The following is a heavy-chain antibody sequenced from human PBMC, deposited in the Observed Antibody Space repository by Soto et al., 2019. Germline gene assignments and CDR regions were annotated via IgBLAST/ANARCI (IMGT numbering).Heavy chain of an antibody. CDR1: GFSLSTSGVG. D-gene: IGHD5-12*01. CDR3: AHSQRGPRDF. J-gene: IGHJ4*02. CDR2: IFWDDEK. V-gene: IGHV2-5*02. Sequence: SGPTLVNPTQTLTLTCTFSGFSLSTSGVGVGWVRQPPGKALEWLALIFWDDEKHYSPSLKSRVTITKDTSKNLVVLIMTNVDPVDTATYFCAHSQRGPRDFWGPGILVTVSS.